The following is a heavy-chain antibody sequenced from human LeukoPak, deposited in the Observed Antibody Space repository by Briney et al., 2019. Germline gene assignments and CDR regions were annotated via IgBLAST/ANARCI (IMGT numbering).Heavy chain of an antibody. Sequence: GGSLRLSCVASGFTFSSYSMNWVRQAPGKGLEWVSSISSSSSYIYYADSVKGRFTISRDNAKNSLYLQMNSLRAEDTAVYYCARDLRSVAATFDYWGQGTLVTVSS. V-gene: IGHV3-21*01. J-gene: IGHJ4*02. CDR1: GFTFSSYS. CDR2: ISSSSSYI. CDR3: ARDLRSVAATFDY. D-gene: IGHD2-15*01.